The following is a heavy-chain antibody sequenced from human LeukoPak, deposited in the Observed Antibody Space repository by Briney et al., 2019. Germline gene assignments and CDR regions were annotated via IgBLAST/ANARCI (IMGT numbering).Heavy chain of an antibody. CDR2: IIPIFGTA. CDR1: GGTFSSYA. CDR3: ARKVSHDSPLDY. J-gene: IGHJ4*02. V-gene: IGHV1-69*13. D-gene: IGHD6-13*01. Sequence: SVKVSCKASGGTFSSYAISWVRQAPGQGLEWMGGIIPIFGTANYAQKFQGRVTITADESTSTAYMELSSLRSEDTAVYYCARKVSHDSPLDYWGQGTLVTVSS.